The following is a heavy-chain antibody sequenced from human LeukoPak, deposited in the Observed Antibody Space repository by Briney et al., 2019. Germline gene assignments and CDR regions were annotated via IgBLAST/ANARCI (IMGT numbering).Heavy chain of an antibody. CDR3: ARDLDSINWYGIPPGWFDP. V-gene: IGHV4-59*12. CDR2: MSNTGST. CDR1: GGSISGYY. J-gene: IGHJ5*02. D-gene: IGHD6-13*01. Sequence: SETLSLTCTVSGGSISGYYWSWIRQPPGKGLEWIGYMSNTGSTNYNPSLKSRVTISVDTSKNQFSLKLSSVTAADTAVYYCARDLDSINWYGIPPGWFDPWGQGTLVTVSS.